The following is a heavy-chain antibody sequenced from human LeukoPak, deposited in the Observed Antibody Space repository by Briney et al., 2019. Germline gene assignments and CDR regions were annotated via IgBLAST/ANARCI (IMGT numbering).Heavy chain of an antibody. CDR2: IIPIFGTA. V-gene: IGHV1-69*05. CDR1: GGTFSSYA. CDR3: AHKRGIRGGYDAFDI. D-gene: IGHD5-18*01. J-gene: IGHJ3*02. Sequence: SVKVSCKASGGTFSSYAISWVRQAPGQGLGWMGGIIPIFGTANYAQKFQGRVTITTDESTSTAYMELSSLRSEDTAVYYCAHKRGIRGGYDAFDIWGQGTMVTVSS.